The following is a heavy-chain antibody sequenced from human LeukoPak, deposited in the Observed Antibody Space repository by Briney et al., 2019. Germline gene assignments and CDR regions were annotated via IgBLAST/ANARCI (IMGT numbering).Heavy chain of an antibody. D-gene: IGHD5-12*01. CDR2: IYPGDSDS. CDR3: ARRGNGGYEFFDY. V-gene: IGHV5-51*01. CDR1: GYNFTTYW. Sequence: GESLKISCKGSGYNFTTYWIGWVRQMPGKGLEWMGIIYPGDSDSRYSPSFQGQVTFSADKSISTAYLQWSSLKASDTAIYYCARRGNGGYEFFDYWGQGTLVTVSS. J-gene: IGHJ4*02.